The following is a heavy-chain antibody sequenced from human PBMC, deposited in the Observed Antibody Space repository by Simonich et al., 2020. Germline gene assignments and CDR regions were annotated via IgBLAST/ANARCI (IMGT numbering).Heavy chain of an antibody. V-gene: IGHV4-39*01. CDR2: IYYSGST. J-gene: IGHJ4*02. CDR3: ATQVDKTGEIDY. Sequence: QLQLQESGPGLVKPSETLSLTCTVSGGSISSSSYYWGWIRQPPGKGLEWIGSIYYSGSTYYIPSLKSRVTISVDTSKNQFSLKLSSVTAADTAVYYCATQVDKTGEIDYWGQGTLVTVSS. D-gene: IGHD7-27*01. CDR1: GGSISSSSYY.